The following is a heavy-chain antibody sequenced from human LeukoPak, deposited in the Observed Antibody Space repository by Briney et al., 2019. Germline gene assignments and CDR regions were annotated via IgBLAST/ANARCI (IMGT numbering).Heavy chain of an antibody. CDR2: ISGSGGST. V-gene: IGHV3-23*01. D-gene: IGHD6-19*01. CDR3: VKPSSGWYADGPAYFDY. J-gene: IGHJ4*02. CDR1: GFTFSSYA. Sequence: PGGSLRLSCAASGFTFSSYAMNWVRQAPGKGLEWVSDISGSGGSTYHADSVKGRFTISRDNSKNTLYLQMSSLRAEDTAVYYCVKPSSGWYADGPAYFDYWGQGTLVTVSS.